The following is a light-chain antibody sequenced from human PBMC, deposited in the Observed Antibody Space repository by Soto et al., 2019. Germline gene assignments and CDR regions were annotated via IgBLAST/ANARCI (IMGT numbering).Light chain of an antibody. J-gene: IGLJ2*01. CDR2: EVS. CDR3: SSYTGSRTHVV. V-gene: IGLV2-14*01. CDR1: SSDVGGYNY. Sequence: QSALTQPASVSGSPGQSITISCTGTSSDVGGYNYVSWYQQHPGKAPKLMIYEVSNRPSGVSNRFSGSKSGNTASLTISGLQAEDEADCYCSSYTGSRTHVVVGGGTEVTVL.